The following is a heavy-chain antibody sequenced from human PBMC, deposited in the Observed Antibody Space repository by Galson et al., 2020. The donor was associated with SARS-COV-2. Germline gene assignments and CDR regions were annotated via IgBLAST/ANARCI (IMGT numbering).Heavy chain of an antibody. CDR3: ARDQSDYLKVSYYYYGMDV. J-gene: IGHJ6*02. D-gene: IGHD3-10*01. CDR1: GFTFSRYA. Sequence: GGSLRLSCAASGFTFSRYAIHWVRQAPGKGLEWVALISYDGDNQYYSDSVRGRFTISRDNSRNTLNLQMDSLRPDDTAVYYCARDQSDYLKVSYYYYGMDVWGQGTTVTVFS. CDR2: ISYDGDNQ. V-gene: IGHV3-30-3*01.